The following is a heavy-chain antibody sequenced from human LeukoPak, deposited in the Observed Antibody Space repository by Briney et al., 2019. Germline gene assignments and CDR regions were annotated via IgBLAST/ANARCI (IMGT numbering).Heavy chain of an antibody. V-gene: IGHV4-59*01. CDR3: AMGLPYASPQPGY. CDR1: GGPISTYY. CDR2: IYYSGSI. Sequence: SETLPLTCTVSGGPISTYYWRWIRQPPGKGLEWIGYIYYSGSIDYNPSLKSRVTMSGDTSKNQLSLKLSSVTAADTAFYYCAMGLPYASPQPGYWGQGTLVTVSS. J-gene: IGHJ4*02. D-gene: IGHD1-14*01.